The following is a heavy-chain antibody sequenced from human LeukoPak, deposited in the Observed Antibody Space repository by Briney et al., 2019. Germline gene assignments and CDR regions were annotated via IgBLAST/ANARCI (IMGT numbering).Heavy chain of an antibody. V-gene: IGHV1-2*02. J-gene: IGHJ4*02. D-gene: IGHD1-1*01. Sequence: ASVKVSCKASGYTFTDYYIHWVRQAPGQGLDWMGWINPNSGGSNNAQKFQGRVTMTRDTSISTAYMELSSLRSGDTAVFYCARRGDNEGYDYWGQGTLVTVSS. CDR2: INPNSGGS. CDR1: GYTFTDYY. CDR3: ARRGDNEGYDY.